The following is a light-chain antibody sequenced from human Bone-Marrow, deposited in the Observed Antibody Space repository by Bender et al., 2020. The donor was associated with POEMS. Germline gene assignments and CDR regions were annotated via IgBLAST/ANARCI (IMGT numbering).Light chain of an antibody. CDR3: QVWDSSSDHWV. CDR2: VDS. J-gene: IGLJ3*02. Sequence: SYVLTQPPSVSVAPGQTARITCGGHNIGGKSVHWYQQRPGQAPVLVVYVDSDRPSGIPERFSGSNSGHTATLTISRVEVGDEADYFCQVWDSSSDHWVFGGGTELTVL. CDR1: NIGGKS. V-gene: IGLV3-21*02.